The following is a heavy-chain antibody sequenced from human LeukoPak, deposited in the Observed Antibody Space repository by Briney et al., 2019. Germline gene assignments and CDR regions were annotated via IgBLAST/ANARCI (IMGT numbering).Heavy chain of an antibody. Sequence: SETLSLTCTVSGGSISSSSYYWGWIRQPPGKGLEWIGSIYYSGSTYYNPSLKSRVTISVDTSKKQFSLKLRSVTAADTAVYYCARVSGYDWESFYDYWGQGTLVTVSS. V-gene: IGHV4-39*07. CDR3: ARVSGYDWESFYDY. CDR2: IYYSGST. CDR1: GGSISSSSYY. J-gene: IGHJ4*02. D-gene: IGHD5-12*01.